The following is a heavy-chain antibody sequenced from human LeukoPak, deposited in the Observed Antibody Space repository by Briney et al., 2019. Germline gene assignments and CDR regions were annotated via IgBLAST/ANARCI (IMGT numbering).Heavy chain of an antibody. D-gene: IGHD3-10*01. J-gene: IGHJ4*02. Sequence: GGSLRLSCAASGFSFSSYSMNWVRQAPGKGLEWVSYISHTGSTMSYADSVKGRFTISRDNARNSLYLQMNSLRAEDTAVYYCATAMVFGGVDYWGQGTLVTVSS. CDR2: ISHTGSTM. CDR3: ATAMVFGGVDY. V-gene: IGHV3-48*04. CDR1: GFSFSSYS.